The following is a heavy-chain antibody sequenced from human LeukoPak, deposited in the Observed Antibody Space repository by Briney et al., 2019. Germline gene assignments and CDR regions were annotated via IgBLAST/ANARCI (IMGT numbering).Heavy chain of an antibody. J-gene: IGHJ4*02. CDR3: ARGPTVTTDY. CDR1: GYTFTGYY. Sequence: GASVKVSCKASGYTFTGYYMHWVRQAPGQGLEWMGWINPNTGGTNYAQNFQGRVTMTRDTSISTAYMELSRLKSDDTAVYYCARGPTVTTDYWGQGTLVTVSP. V-gene: IGHV1-2*02. D-gene: IGHD4-17*01. CDR2: INPNTGGT.